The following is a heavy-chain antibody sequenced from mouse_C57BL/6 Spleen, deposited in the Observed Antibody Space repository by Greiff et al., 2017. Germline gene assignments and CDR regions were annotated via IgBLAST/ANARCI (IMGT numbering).Heavy chain of an antibody. V-gene: IGHV1-52*01. CDR3: ARSYYYGSSYKYFHV. J-gene: IGHJ1*03. D-gene: IGHD1-1*01. CDR1: GYTFTSYW. CDR2: IDPSDSET. Sequence: QVQLQQPGAELVRPGSSVKLSCKASGYTFTSYWMHWVKQRPIQGLEWIGNIDPSDSETHYNQKFKDKAPLTVDKSSSTAYMQLSSLTSEDSAVYYCARSYYYGSSYKYFHVWGTGTTVTVSS.